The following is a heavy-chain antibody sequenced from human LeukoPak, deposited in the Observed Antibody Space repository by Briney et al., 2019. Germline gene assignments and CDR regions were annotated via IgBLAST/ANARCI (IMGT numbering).Heavy chain of an antibody. CDR3: ARGGYNWNDGAVDY. CDR2: INTNTGNP. V-gene: IGHV7-4-1*02. CDR1: GYTFTSYA. J-gene: IGHJ4*02. Sequence: ASVKVSCTASGYTFTSYAMNWVRQAPGQGLEWMGWINTNTGNPTYAQGFTGRFVFSLDTSVSTAYLQISSLKAEDTAVYYCARGGYNWNDGAVDYWGQGTLVTVSS. D-gene: IGHD1-20*01.